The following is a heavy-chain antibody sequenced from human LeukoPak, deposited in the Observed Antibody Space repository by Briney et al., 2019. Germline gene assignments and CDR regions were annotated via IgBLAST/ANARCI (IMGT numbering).Heavy chain of an antibody. CDR3: ARSLGPRSTRLLSEFDY. CDR1: GYTFTSYG. D-gene: IGHD7-27*01. V-gene: IGHV1-2*02. CDR2: INPNSGGT. Sequence: AASVKVSCKAAGYTFTSYGISWVRQAPGQGLEWMGWINPNSGGTNYAQKFQGRVTMTRDTSISTAYMELSRLRSDDTAVYYCARSLGPRSTRLLSEFDYWGQGTLVTVSS. J-gene: IGHJ4*02.